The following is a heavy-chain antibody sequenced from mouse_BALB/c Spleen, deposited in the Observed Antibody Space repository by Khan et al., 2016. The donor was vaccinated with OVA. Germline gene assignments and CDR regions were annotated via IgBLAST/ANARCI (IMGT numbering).Heavy chain of an antibody. CDR3: ARDSSRYKYAMDY. CDR1: GYSITSDYA. CDR2: ISYSGST. J-gene: IGHJ4*01. V-gene: IGHV3-2*02. Sequence: EVKLLESGPGLVKPSQSLSLTCTVTGYSITSDYARNWIRQFPGNKLEWMGYISYSGSTNYNPSLKSQIPITRDKSNNQFFLQLNFLTSEDTATYYCARDSSRYKYAMDYWGQGTSVTVSS. D-gene: IGHD1-1*01.